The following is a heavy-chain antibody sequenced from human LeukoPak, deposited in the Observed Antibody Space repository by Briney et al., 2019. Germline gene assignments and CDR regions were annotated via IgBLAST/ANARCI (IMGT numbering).Heavy chain of an antibody. V-gene: IGHV3-23*01. CDR3: AKANWVSNADAVF. D-gene: IGHD1-1*01. Sequence: PGGSLTLSCAASGFNFSSYAMSWVREAPARGLEWVSSLRGNGDTFYADSVKGRFTLSRDDSRNTVYLQLNNLRVEDTAVYYCAKANWVSNADAVFWGQGTVVTVSS. CDR1: GFNFSSYA. CDR2: LRGNGDT. J-gene: IGHJ4*02.